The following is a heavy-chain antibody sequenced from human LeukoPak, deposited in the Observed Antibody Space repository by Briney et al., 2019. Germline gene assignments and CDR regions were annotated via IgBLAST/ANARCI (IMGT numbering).Heavy chain of an antibody. CDR3: ARALTTLTYEGY. V-gene: IGHV3-7*03. CDR2: INSDGSEG. D-gene: IGHD1-1*01. Sequence: GGSLRLSCAVSGFTFSGFWMSWSRQAPGKGLEWVASINSDGSEGYYADVVKGRFTISRDNAKNSLYLQINSLRAEDTAVYYCARALTTLTYEGYWGQGTLVTVSS. J-gene: IGHJ4*02. CDR1: GFTFSGFW.